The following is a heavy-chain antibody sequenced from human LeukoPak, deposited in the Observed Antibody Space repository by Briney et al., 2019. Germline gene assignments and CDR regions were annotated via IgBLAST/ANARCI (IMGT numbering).Heavy chain of an antibody. CDR2: IYYSGST. V-gene: IGHV4-39*07. CDR3: ARDDSSGYVDY. Sequence: SETLSLTCTVSGGSISSSSYYWGWIRQPPGKGLECLWSIYYSGSTYYNPSLKSRVTISVDTSKNQFSLKLSSVTAADTAVYYCARDDSSGYVDYWGQGTLVTVSS. D-gene: IGHD3-22*01. J-gene: IGHJ4*02. CDR1: GGSISSSSYY.